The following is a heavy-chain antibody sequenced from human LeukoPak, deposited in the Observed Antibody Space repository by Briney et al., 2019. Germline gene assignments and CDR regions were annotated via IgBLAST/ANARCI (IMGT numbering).Heavy chain of an antibody. CDR3: ARHDSYYDILTGYYYPNWFDP. Sequence: PSETLSLTCAVYGGSFSGYYWSWIRQPPGKGLEWIGEINHSGSTNYNPSPKSRVTISVDTSKNQFSLKLSSVTAADTAVYYCARHDSYYDILTGYYYPNWFDPWGQGTLVTVSS. D-gene: IGHD3-9*01. J-gene: IGHJ5*02. CDR2: INHSGST. CDR1: GGSFSGYY. V-gene: IGHV4-34*01.